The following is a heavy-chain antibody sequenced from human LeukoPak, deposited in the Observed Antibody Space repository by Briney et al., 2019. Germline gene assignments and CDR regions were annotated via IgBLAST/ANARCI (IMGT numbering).Heavy chain of an antibody. Sequence: PGGSLRLSCAASGFTFSSYTMNWVRQAPGKGLEWVSYISGGSYTIYYADSVKGRFTISRDDAKNPMFLQMNSLTTEDTAVYYCARTNGYSGYVSYDYWGQGTLVTVSS. D-gene: IGHD5-12*01. CDR1: GFTFSSYT. V-gene: IGHV3-48*01. CDR2: ISGGSYTI. J-gene: IGHJ4*02. CDR3: ARTNGYSGYVSYDY.